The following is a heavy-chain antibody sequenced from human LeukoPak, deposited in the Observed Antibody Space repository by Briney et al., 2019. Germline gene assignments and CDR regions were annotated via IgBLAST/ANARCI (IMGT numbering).Heavy chain of an antibody. J-gene: IGHJ4*02. CDR2: MRPNGHTT. Sequence: GGSLRLSCAASGFTLSDYSMSWIRQAPGKGLEWISYMRPNGHTTYYANSLKGRISVSWDNARNSLYLQLSSLTAADTAFYCCARSGYGDFDFWGQGALVTVSS. V-gene: IGHV3-11*01. D-gene: IGHD2-15*01. CDR3: ARSGYGDFDF. CDR1: GFTLSDYS.